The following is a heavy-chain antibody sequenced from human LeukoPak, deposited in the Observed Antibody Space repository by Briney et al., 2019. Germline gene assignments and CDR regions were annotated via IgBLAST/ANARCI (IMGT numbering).Heavy chain of an antibody. D-gene: IGHD3-10*01. V-gene: IGHV4-38-2*02. CDR3: ARHSARFGELLQADY. J-gene: IGHJ4*02. Sequence: SETLSLACTVSGYSISSGYYWGWIRQPPGKGLEWIGSIFHSGSTYYNPSLKSRVTISVDTSKNQFSLKLSSVTAADTAVYYCARHSARFGELLQADYWGQGTLVTVSS. CDR1: GYSISSGYY. CDR2: IFHSGST.